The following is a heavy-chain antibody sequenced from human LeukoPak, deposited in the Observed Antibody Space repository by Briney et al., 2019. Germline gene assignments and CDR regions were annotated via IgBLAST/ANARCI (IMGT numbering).Heavy chain of an antibody. Sequence: PGRSLRLSCAASGFTFSSYGMHWVRQAPGKGLEWVAVIWYDGSNKYYADSVKGRFTISRDNSKNTLYLQMNSLRAEDTAVYYCARGNVYYYDSSGPTLGEAFDIWGQGTMVT. CDR3: ARGNVYYYDSSGPTLGEAFDI. V-gene: IGHV3-33*01. CDR1: GFTFSSYG. CDR2: IWYDGSNK. J-gene: IGHJ3*02. D-gene: IGHD3-22*01.